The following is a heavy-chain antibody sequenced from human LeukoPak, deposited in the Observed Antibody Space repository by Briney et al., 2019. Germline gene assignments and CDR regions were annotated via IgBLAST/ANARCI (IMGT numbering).Heavy chain of an antibody. Sequence: GGSLRLSCAASGYTFSNAWMSWVRQAPGKGLEWVGRIKSKTDGGTTDYAAPVKGRFTISRDDSKNTLYLQMNSLKTEDTAVYYCTTDGYDFWPFDYWGQGTLVTVSS. J-gene: IGHJ4*02. V-gene: IGHV3-15*01. D-gene: IGHD3-3*01. CDR2: IKSKTDGGTT. CDR1: GYTFSNAW. CDR3: TTDGYDFWPFDY.